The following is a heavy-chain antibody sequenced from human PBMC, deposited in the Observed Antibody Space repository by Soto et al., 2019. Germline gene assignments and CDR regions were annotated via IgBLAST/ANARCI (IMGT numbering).Heavy chain of an antibody. CDR2: ISAYNGKT. V-gene: IGHV1-18*01. J-gene: IGHJ4*02. Sequence: ASVKVSCKASGYTFTSYGISWVRQAPGQGLEWMGWISAYNGKTNYAQNLQGRVTMTTDTSTNTVYMELRSLRSDDTAVYYCARAWYCSDGGCYSDDWGQGTLVTVSS. D-gene: IGHD2-15*01. CDR1: GYTFTSYG. CDR3: ARAWYCSDGGCYSDD.